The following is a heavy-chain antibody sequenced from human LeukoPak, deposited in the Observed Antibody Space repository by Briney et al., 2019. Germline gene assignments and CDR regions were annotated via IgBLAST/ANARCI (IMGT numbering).Heavy chain of an antibody. D-gene: IGHD6-13*01. CDR1: GFTFSSYW. CDR2: INSDGSSA. CDR3: ARRRQLVQNFAYYYYGMDV. Sequence: GGSLRLSCAASGFTFSSYWMHWVRQAPGKGLVWVSRINSDGSSASYADSVKGRFTISRDNAENTLYLQMNSLRAEDTAVYYCARRRQLVQNFAYYYYGMDVWGKGTTVTVSS. V-gene: IGHV3-74*01. J-gene: IGHJ6*04.